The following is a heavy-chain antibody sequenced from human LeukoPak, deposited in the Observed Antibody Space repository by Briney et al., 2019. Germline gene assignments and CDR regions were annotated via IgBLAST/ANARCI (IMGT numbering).Heavy chain of an antibody. Sequence: ASVKVSCKASGYTFSGHYIHWVRQAPGQGLEWMGWINPNSGGTNYAQKFQGRVTITRVTSATTAYMELSRLRSDDTAVYYCARAYSGYSIDLWGQGTLVTVSS. CDR3: ARAYSGYSIDL. V-gene: IGHV1-2*02. CDR2: INPNSGGT. CDR1: GYTFSGHY. J-gene: IGHJ5*02. D-gene: IGHD3-22*01.